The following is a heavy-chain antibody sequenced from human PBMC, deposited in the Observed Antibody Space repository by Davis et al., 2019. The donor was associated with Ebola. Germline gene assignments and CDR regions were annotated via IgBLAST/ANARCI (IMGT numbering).Heavy chain of an antibody. J-gene: IGHJ4*02. D-gene: IGHD3-22*01. CDR1: GGTFSSYT. CDR2: IIPMFGTA. V-gene: IGHV1-69*13. Sequence: SVKVSCKASGGTFSSYTITWVRQAPGQGPEWMGGIIPMFGTANYALKFQGRVTITADESTSTAYMELSSLRSEDTAMYYCARDRYSDGSGYFFEQSHWGQGTLVTVSS. CDR3: ARDRYSDGSGYFFEQSH.